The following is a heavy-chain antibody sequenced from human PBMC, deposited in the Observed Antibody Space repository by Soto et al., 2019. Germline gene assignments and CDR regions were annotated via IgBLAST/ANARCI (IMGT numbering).Heavy chain of an antibody. CDR3: ARVGGAVAVDAFDI. CDR1: GFTFSSYW. V-gene: IGHV3-74*01. Sequence: GGSLRLSCAASGFTFSSYWMHWVRQAPGKGLVWVSRINSDGSSTSYADSVKGRFTISRDNAKNTLNLQMNSLRAEDTAVYYCARVGGAVAVDAFDIWGQGTMVTVSS. J-gene: IGHJ3*02. D-gene: IGHD6-19*01. CDR2: INSDGSST.